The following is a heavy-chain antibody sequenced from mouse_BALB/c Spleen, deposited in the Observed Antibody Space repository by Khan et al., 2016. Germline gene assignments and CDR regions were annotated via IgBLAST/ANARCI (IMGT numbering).Heavy chain of an antibody. CDR3: ASRPLTPRYVDV. CDR1: GFNIKDTN. Sequence: VQLQQSGAELVKPGASVKLSCTSSGFNIKDTNMHWVKQRPEQGLEWIGKIDPANGNTKYDPKFQGKATITTDTSSNTAYLQLSSLTSADTAVYYCASRPLTPRYVDVWGAGTTVTVSS. J-gene: IGHJ1*01. CDR2: IDPANGNT. V-gene: IGHV14-3*02.